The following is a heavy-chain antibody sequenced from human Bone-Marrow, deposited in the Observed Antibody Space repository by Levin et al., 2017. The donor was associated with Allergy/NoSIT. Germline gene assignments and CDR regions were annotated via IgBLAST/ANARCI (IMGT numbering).Heavy chain of an antibody. D-gene: IGHD5-24*01. Sequence: SETLSLTCTVSGGSISSGGYHWSWIRQHAGKGLEWIGYIYYSGSTYYNPSLKSRAMLSLDSSKTQFSLKVTPATAADAAVYYCAREDGSTFDSWGQGNLVTVSS. J-gene: IGHJ4*02. V-gene: IGHV4-31*03. CDR1: GGSISSGGYH. CDR3: AREDGSTFDS. CDR2: IYYSGST.